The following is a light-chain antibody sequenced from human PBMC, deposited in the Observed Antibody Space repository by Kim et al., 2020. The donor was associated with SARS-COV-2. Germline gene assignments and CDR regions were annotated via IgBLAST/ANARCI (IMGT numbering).Light chain of an antibody. Sequence: SYELTQPPSVSVSPGKKASITCAGDKLGDKYVCWYQQKPGQSPVLVIYQDSKRPSGIPERFSGSNSGNTATLTISGTQAKDEADYYCQAWDSSTVVFGGGTQRTVL. CDR3: QAWDSSTVV. V-gene: IGLV3-1*01. CDR2: QDS. J-gene: IGLJ2*01. CDR1: KLGDKY.